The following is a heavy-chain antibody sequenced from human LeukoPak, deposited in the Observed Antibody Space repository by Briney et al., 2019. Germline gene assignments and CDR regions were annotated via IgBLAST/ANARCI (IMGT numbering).Heavy chain of an antibody. Sequence: GGSLRLSCAASGFTFSSYAMSWVRQAPGKGLEWVSAISGSGGSTYYADSVKGRFTISRDNSKNTLYLQMNSPRAEDTAVYYCAKVNGSGSYFWETLIYYFDYWGQGTLVTVSS. CDR1: GFTFSSYA. J-gene: IGHJ4*02. D-gene: IGHD3-10*01. CDR3: AKVNGSGSYFWETLIYYFDY. V-gene: IGHV3-23*01. CDR2: ISGSGGST.